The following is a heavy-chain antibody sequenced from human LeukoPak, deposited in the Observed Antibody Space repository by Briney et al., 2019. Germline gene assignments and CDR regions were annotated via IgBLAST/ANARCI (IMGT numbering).Heavy chain of an antibody. CDR3: ARDSSPYCGDDCYFDAFDL. D-gene: IGHD2-21*02. Sequence: GGSLRLSCAASEFTFGSYWMTWVRQAPGKGLEWVANVNRDGSKNHFVDSVKGRFTISRDNAKNFLYLQMNSLRAEDTAVYFCARDSSPYCGDDCYFDAFDLWGQGTMVTVSS. CDR1: EFTFGSYW. V-gene: IGHV3-7*03. J-gene: IGHJ3*01. CDR2: VNRDGSKN.